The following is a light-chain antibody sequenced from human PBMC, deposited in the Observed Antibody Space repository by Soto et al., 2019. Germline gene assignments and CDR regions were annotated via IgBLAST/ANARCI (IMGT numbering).Light chain of an antibody. J-gene: IGLJ3*02. CDR1: SSDVGSYNL. CDR3: YSYAGSRV. CDR2: EGS. Sequence: QSALTQPASVSGSPGQSITISCTGTSSDVGSYNLVSWYQQHPGKAPKLMIYEGSKRPSGVSNRFSASKSGNTASLTISGLQAEDEADYYCYSYAGSRVFGGGTKLTVL. V-gene: IGLV2-23*01.